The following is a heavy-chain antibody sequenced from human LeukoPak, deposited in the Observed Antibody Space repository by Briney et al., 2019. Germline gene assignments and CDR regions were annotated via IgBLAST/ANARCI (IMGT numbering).Heavy chain of an antibody. J-gene: IGHJ4*02. Sequence: PSETLSLTCTVSGDSISSYYWGWIRQPPGKGLEWIGSIYYSGSTYYNPSLKSRVTISVDTSKNQFSLKLSSVTAADTAVYYCARDEEAAGYWGQGTLVTVSS. CDR2: IYYSGST. CDR3: ARDEEAAGY. V-gene: IGHV4-39*07. CDR1: GDSISSYY. D-gene: IGHD6-13*01.